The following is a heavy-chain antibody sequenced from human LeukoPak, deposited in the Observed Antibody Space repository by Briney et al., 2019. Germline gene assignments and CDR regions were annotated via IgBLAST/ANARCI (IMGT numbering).Heavy chain of an antibody. CDR2: ISGSGGST. D-gene: IGHD3-3*01. V-gene: IGHV3-23*01. CDR1: GFTFSSYA. Sequence: GGSLRLSCAASGFTFSSYAMSWVRQAPGKGLEWVSVISGSGGSTYYADSVKGRFTISRDNSKNTLYLQMNSLRAEDTAVYYCAKAYHPEYYDFWSGYYIPLDYWGQGTLVTVSS. CDR3: AKAYHPEYYDFWSGYYIPLDY. J-gene: IGHJ4*02.